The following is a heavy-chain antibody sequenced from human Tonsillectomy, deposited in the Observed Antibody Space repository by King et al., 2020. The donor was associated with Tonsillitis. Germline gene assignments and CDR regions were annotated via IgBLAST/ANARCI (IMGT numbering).Heavy chain of an antibody. CDR2: IRSEGINK. D-gene: IGHD1-26*01. V-gene: IGHV3-30*02. Sequence: QLVQSGGAVVRPGGPLRLSCPAPGLIFGNYGMHWFRRAPGKGLARVAFIRSEGINKYYADSVKGRFTISRDNSKNTLYLQMSSLRPEDTAMYYCAKILGTYYDDGPGDYWGQGTPVTVSS. CDR1: GLIFGNYG. CDR3: AKILGTYYDDGPGDY. J-gene: IGHJ4*02.